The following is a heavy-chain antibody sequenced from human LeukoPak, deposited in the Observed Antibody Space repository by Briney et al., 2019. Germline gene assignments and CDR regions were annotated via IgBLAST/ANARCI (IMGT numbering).Heavy chain of an antibody. V-gene: IGHV1-18*01. CDR2: ISAYNGNT. D-gene: IGHD6-13*01. CDR1: GYTFTSYG. J-gene: IGHJ5*02. CDR3: ARDRRYSSSWQKNWFDP. Sequence: GASVKVSCKASGYTFTSYGISWVRQAPGQGLDWTGWISAYNGNTNYAQKLQGRVTMTTDTSTSTAYMELRSLRSDDTAVYYCARDRRYSSSWQKNWFDPWGQGTLVTVSS.